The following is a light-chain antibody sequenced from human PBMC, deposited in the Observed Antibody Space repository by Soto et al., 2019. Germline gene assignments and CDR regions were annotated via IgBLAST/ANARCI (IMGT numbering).Light chain of an antibody. CDR1: TNDVGGYNY. CDR3: NSYTSSTSRPYV. Sequence: QSALTQPASVSGSPGQSITISCTGTTNDVGGYNYVSWYQQHPGKAPKLLIFEVSSRPSGVSNRFSGSKSGNTAPLTISALQAEDEADYFCNSYTSSTSRPYVFGTGTKAPS. V-gene: IGLV2-14*01. CDR2: EVS. J-gene: IGLJ1*01.